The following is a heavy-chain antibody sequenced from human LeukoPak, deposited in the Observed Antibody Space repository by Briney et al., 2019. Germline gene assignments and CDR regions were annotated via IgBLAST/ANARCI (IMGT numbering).Heavy chain of an antibody. CDR1: GGSIHNFY. D-gene: IGHD5-12*01. CDR2: ISYSGNT. J-gene: IGHJ4*02. CDR3: ARRGGYTGYDRD. Sequence: SETLSLTCTISGGSIHNFYLSWIRHPPGKGLEWIGYISYSGNTNYSPSLKSRVTISFDTSSNRFSLKLSSLTAADTAVYYCARRGGYTGYDRDWGQGTLVTVSS. V-gene: IGHV4-59*08.